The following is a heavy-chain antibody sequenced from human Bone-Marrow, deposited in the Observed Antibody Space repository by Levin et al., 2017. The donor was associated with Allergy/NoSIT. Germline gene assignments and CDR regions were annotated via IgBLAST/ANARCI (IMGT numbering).Heavy chain of an antibody. CDR1: GFTFSNFN. CDR3: ARDTTPHVMIAFGGDGVGI. D-gene: IGHD3-16*01. J-gene: IGHJ4*03. Sequence: PGGSLRLSCEGSGFTFSNFNMHWVRQTPGKGLECVALISYDGNNKYYADSVKGRFAISRDNSKNTMYLQMNRLGADDTAVYYCARDTTPHVMIAFGGDGVGIWGQGTLVTVSS. V-gene: IGHV3-30*03. CDR2: ISYDGNNK.